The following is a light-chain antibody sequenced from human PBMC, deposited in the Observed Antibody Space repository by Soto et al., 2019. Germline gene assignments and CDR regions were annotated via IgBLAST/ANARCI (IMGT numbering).Light chain of an antibody. CDR1: SSDVGNYNL. J-gene: IGLJ2*01. V-gene: IGLV2-23*01. CDR3: CSYAGSSIVV. Sequence: QSALTQPASVSGSPGQSITISCTGTSSDVGNYNLVSWYQHHPGKAPKLIIYEANKRPSGVSNRFSGSQSGNTASLTISGLQAEDEADYYCCSYAGSSIVVFGGGTKVTVL. CDR2: EAN.